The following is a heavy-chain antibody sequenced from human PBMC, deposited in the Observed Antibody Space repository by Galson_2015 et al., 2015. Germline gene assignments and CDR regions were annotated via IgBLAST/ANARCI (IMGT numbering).Heavy chain of an antibody. D-gene: IGHD4-17*01. Sequence: SLRLSCAASGFTFSRYDMNWVRQAPGKGLEWVSYITSSGPSIYYADSVNGRFTISRDNAKNSLYLQMNSLRDEDTAIYCCARRGLSGDYYLDYWGQGTLVAVSS. V-gene: IGHV3-48*03. CDR1: GFTFSRYD. CDR3: ARRGLSGDYYLDY. J-gene: IGHJ4*02. CDR2: ITSSGPSI.